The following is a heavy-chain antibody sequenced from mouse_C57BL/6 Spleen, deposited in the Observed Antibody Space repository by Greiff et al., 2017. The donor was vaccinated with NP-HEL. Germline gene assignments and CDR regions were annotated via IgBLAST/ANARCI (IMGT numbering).Heavy chain of an antibody. J-gene: IGHJ3*01. V-gene: IGHV1-78*01. D-gene: IGHD1-1*01. CDR3: ARGKDYYGSSLAY. CDR1: GYTFTDHT. Sequence: VKLQQSDAELVKPGASVKISCKVSGYTFTDHTIHWMKQRPEQGLEWIGYIYPGDGSTKYNEKFKGKATMTADKSSSTAYMQLTSLTSEDSAVYFCARGKDYYGSSLAYWGKGTLVTVAA. CDR2: IYPGDGST.